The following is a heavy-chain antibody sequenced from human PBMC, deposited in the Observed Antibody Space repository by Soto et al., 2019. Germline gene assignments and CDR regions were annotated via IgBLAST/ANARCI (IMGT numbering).Heavy chain of an antibody. D-gene: IGHD3-22*01. Sequence: PSETLSLTCTVSGGSLNSYDWTWIRQSPGKGLEWIGYVSSTGSTNYNPSLKSRVILSLDTSTSEVSLSLTSVTAADAAVYFCVSFSPPRKSYDSNPGWFEPWGQGITVTVSS. CDR1: GGSLNSYD. CDR3: VSFSPPRKSYDSNPGWFEP. CDR2: VSSTGST. J-gene: IGHJ5*02. V-gene: IGHV4-59*01.